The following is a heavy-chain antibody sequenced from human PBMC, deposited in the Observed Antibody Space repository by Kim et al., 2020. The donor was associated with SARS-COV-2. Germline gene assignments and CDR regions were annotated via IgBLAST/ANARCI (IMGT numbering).Heavy chain of an antibody. J-gene: IGHJ4*02. CDR1: GGSISSGGYY. V-gene: IGHV4-31*03. D-gene: IGHD5-12*01. CDR2: IYYSGST. CDR3: ATTRDGYNIFDY. Sequence: SETLSLTCTVSGGSISSGGYYWSWIRQHPGKGLEWIGYIYYSGSTYYNPSLKSRVTISVDTSKNQFSLKLSSVTAADTAVYYCATTRDGYNIFDYWGQGTLVTVSS.